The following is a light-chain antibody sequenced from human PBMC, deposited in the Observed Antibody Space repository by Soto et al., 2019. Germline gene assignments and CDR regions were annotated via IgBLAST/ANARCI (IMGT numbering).Light chain of an antibody. CDR1: QSISTY. Sequence: DIQMTQSPSSLSASVGDRVTITCRASQSISTYLNWYQQKPGKAPNLLIYATSSLQSGVPSRFRGSGFGTDFTLTISSLQPEDFATYYCQQSYSTPRTFGQGTKVEIK. V-gene: IGKV1-39*01. CDR2: ATS. CDR3: QQSYSTPRT. J-gene: IGKJ1*01.